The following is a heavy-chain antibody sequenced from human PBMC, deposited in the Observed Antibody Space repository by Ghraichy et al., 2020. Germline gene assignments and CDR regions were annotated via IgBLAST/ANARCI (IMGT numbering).Heavy chain of an antibody. D-gene: IGHD6-6*01. J-gene: IGHJ4*02. V-gene: IGHV3-48*01. CDR3: ARERGSSSSGGVYYFDY. Sequence: GVSLRLSCAASGFTFSSYSMNWVRQAPGKGLEWVSYISSSISNIYYADSVKGRFTISRDNAKNSLYLQMNSLRAEDTAVYYCARERGSSSSGGVYYFDYWGQGTLVTVSS. CDR1: GFTFSSYS. CDR2: ISSSISNI.